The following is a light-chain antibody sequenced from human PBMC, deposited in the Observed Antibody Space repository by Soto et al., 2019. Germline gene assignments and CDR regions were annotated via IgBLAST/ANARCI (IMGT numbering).Light chain of an antibody. J-gene: IGKJ1*01. CDR1: QSVSSSY. CDR2: GAS. V-gene: IGKV3-20*01. Sequence: EIVLTQSAGTLSLTPGERATLSCRASQSVSSSYLAWYQQKPGQAPRLLIYGASSRATGIPDRFSGSGSGTDFTLTISRLEPEDFAVYYCQQYGSSPWTFGQGTKLDI. CDR3: QQYGSSPWT.